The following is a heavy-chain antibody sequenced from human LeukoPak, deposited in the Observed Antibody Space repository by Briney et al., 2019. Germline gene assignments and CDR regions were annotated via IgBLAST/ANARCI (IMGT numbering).Heavy chain of an antibody. CDR2: INHSGST. CDR1: GGSFSGYY. Sequence: PSETLSLTCAVYGGSFSGYYWSWIRQPPGKGLEWIGEINHSGSTNYNPSLKSRVTISVDTSKNQFSLKLSSVTAADTAVYYCASQTAYSGYDGARDYWGQGTLVTVSS. D-gene: IGHD5-12*01. J-gene: IGHJ4*02. CDR3: ASQTAYSGYDGARDY. V-gene: IGHV4-34*01.